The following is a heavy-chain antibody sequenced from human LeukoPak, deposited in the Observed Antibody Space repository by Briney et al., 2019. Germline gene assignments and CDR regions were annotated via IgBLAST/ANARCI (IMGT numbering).Heavy chain of an antibody. Sequence: SETLSLTCTVSGGSISSYYWSWIRQPPGKGLEWIGYIYYSGSTNYNPSLKSRVTKSVDTSKNQFSLKLSSVTAADTAVYYCARTVRTRLFCSGGSCYHFDYWGQGTLVTVSS. V-gene: IGHV4-59*01. J-gene: IGHJ4*02. CDR1: GGSISSYY. CDR3: ARTVRTRLFCSGGSCYHFDY. CDR2: IYYSGST. D-gene: IGHD2-15*01.